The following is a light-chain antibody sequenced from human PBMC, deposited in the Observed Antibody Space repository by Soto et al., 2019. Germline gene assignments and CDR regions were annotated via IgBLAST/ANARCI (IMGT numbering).Light chain of an antibody. V-gene: IGLV2-8*01. CDR3: SSYAGSINHRYV. J-gene: IGLJ1*01. Sequence: QSALTQPPSASGSPGQSVTTSCTGTSSDVGGYDYVSWYQQYPGKAPKLILYEVTKRPSGVPDRFSGSKSGNTASLTVSGLQAEDEADYYCSSYAGSINHRYVFGTGTKVTVL. CDR1: SSDVGGYDY. CDR2: EVT.